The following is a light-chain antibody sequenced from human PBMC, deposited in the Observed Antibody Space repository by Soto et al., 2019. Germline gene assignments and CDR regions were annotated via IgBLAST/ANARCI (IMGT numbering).Light chain of an antibody. CDR2: GVS. CDR3: QQYGSSPQT. V-gene: IGKV3-20*01. J-gene: IGKJ1*01. CDR1: QSITSNY. Sequence: EIVLTQSPGTLSLSPGERATLSCRASQSITSNYLAWYQQKPGQAPRLLIYGVSSRATGIPDRFSGSGSGTAFTLTISRLEPEDFAVYYCQQYGSSPQTFGQGTKVEIK.